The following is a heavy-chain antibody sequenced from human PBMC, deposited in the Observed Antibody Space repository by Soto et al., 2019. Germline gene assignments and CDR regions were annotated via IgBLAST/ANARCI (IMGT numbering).Heavy chain of an antibody. CDR3: ASLSAPVDY. V-gene: IGHV3-74*01. D-gene: IGHD2-2*01. CDR1: GFSFSSYW. CDR2: IDTDGRMT. Sequence: GGSMRLSCAASGFSFSSYWMHWVGQVPGKGMEWVSKIDTDGRMTHYANSVKGRFTVSRDSAKNSRYLQMNSLRVEDTAVYHCASLSAPVDYWGRGTLVTVSS. J-gene: IGHJ4*02.